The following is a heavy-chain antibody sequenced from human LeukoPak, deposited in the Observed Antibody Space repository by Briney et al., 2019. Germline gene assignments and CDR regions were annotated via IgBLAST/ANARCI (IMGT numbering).Heavy chain of an antibody. V-gene: IGHV4-59*01. J-gene: IGHJ4*02. CDR1: GGSIRSYY. D-gene: IGHD3-16*02. CDR2: IYSRGST. CDR3: AREGPGYDYVWGSYRGPFDY. Sequence: SETLSLTCTVSGGSIRSYYWSWIRQSPGKGLEWIGYIYSRGSTNYNPSLKSRVTISVDTSKNQFSLRLSSVTAADTAVYYCAREGPGYDYVWGSYRGPFDYWGQGTLVTVSS.